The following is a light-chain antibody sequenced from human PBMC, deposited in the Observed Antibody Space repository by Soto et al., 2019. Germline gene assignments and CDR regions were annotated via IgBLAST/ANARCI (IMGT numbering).Light chain of an antibody. Sequence: EFVLTQSPGTLSLSPGERATLSCRASQIVSSSYLAWYQQKPGQAPRILIYGASTRATGIPDRFSGSGSGIDFTLTISRLEPEDFALYYCQQYGSSPPLTFGGGTKVEIK. V-gene: IGKV3-20*01. CDR2: GAS. CDR1: QIVSSSY. CDR3: QQYGSSPPLT. J-gene: IGKJ4*02.